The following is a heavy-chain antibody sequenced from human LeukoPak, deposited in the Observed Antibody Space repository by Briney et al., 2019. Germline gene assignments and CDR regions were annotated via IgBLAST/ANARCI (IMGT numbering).Heavy chain of an antibody. V-gene: IGHV3-11*03. CDR3: AAGTAADF. D-gene: IGHD6-13*01. J-gene: IGHJ4*02. CDR2: ISASSSYT. Sequence: GGSLRLSCVASGIPFSDYYMNWIRLAPGKGLEWISYISASSSYTDYADSVKGRFTISRDNAKNTLYLQMNGLGVEDTAVYYCAAGTAADFWGQGTLVSVSS. CDR1: GIPFSDYY.